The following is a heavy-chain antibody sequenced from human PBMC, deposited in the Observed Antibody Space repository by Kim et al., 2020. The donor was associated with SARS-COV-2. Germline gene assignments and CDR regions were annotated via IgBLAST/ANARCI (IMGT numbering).Heavy chain of an antibody. D-gene: IGHD3-10*01. V-gene: IGHV3-74*01. J-gene: IGHJ4*02. Sequence: GGSLRLSCAASGFTFSSYGMNWVRQAPGKGLVWVSGIIGDGSSTRYADSVKGRFTISRDNAKNTLYLQMNRLRAEDTAGYYCAMANGDYFDYWGQETLVSVSS. CDR1: GFTFSSYG. CDR2: IIGDGSST. CDR3: AMANGDYFDY.